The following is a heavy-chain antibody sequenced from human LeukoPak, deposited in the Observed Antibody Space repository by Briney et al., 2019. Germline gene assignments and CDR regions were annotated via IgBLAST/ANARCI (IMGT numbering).Heavy chain of an antibody. D-gene: IGHD2-21*02. CDR1: GYTFTSYG. CDR3: ARSVTYNWFDP. J-gene: IGHJ5*02. V-gene: IGHV1-2*02. CDR2: INPKSGAT. Sequence: ASVKVSCKASGYTFTSYGISWVRQAPGQGLEWMGWINPKSGATNYAQSFQGRVALTTDTSISTAFMELSNLRPDDTAIYFRARSVTYNWFDPWGQGTRVTVSS.